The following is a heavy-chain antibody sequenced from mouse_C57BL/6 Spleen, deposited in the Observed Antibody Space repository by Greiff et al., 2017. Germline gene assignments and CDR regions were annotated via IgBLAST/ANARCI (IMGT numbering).Heavy chain of an antibody. Sequence: EVKLMESGGGLVQPGGSLKLSCAASGFTFSDYYMYWVRQTPEKRLEWVAYISNGGGSTYYPDTVKGRFTISRDNAKNTLYLQMSRLKSEDTAMYYCARHPPGSSYPYYAMDYWGQGTSVTVSS. J-gene: IGHJ4*01. CDR2: ISNGGGST. CDR1: GFTFSDYY. D-gene: IGHD1-1*01. V-gene: IGHV5-12*01. CDR3: ARHPPGSSYPYYAMDY.